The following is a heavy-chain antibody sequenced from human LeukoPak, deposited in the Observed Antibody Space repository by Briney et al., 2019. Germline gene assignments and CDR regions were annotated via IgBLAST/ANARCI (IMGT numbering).Heavy chain of an antibody. J-gene: IGHJ4*02. CDR2: ISSGSSYI. Sequence: PGGSPRLSCAASGFTFSSYSMNWVRQAPGKGLEWVSSISSGSSYIYYADSVKGRFTISRDNAKNSLYLQMNSLRAEDTAVYYCARGRAWGDYYDSSGYRHFDYWGQGTLVTVSS. D-gene: IGHD3-22*01. CDR3: ARGRAWGDYYDSSGYRHFDY. CDR1: GFTFSSYS. V-gene: IGHV3-21*01.